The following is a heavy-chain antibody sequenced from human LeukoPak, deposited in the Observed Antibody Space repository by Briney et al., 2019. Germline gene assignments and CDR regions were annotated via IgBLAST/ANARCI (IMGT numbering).Heavy chain of an antibody. D-gene: IGHD3-22*01. CDR2: ISWNSGSI. J-gene: IGHJ4*02. CDR1: GFTFDDYA. CDR3: AKGNYYDSSGPLGY. V-gene: IGHV3-9*01. Sequence: PGRSLRLSCAASGFTFDDYAMHWVRQAPGKGLEWVSGISWNSGSIGYADSVKGRFTISRDNAKNSLYLQMNSLRVEDTALYYCAKGNYYDSSGPLGYWGQGTLVTVSS.